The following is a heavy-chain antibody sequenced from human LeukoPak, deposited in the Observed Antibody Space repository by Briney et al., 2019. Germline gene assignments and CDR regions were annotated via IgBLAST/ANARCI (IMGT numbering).Heavy chain of an antibody. CDR1: GGSISSYY. CDR3: HTSRYGGYGEVYFDY. J-gene: IGHJ4*02. CDR2: IYYSGST. V-gene: IGHV4-59*08. Sequence: SETLSLTCTVSGGSISSYYWTWIRQPPGKGLEWIGYIYYSGSTNYNPSLKSRATISVDTSKNKFSLKLSSVTAADTAVYYCHTSRYGGYGEVYFDYWGQGTLVTVSS. D-gene: IGHD5-12*01.